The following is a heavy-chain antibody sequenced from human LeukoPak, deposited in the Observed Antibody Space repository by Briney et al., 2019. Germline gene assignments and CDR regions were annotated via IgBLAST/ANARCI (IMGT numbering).Heavy chain of an antibody. D-gene: IGHD3-22*01. CDR3: ARAGSNYYDSSGPKLDY. J-gene: IGHJ4*02. CDR2: IYHSGST. CDR1: GYSIGSGYY. Sequence: NPSETLSLTCTVSGYSIGSGYYWGWIRPPPGKGLEWIGSIYHSGSTYYNPSLKSRVTISVDTSKNQFSLKLSSVTAADTAVYYCARAGSNYYDSSGPKLDYWGQGTLVTVSS. V-gene: IGHV4-38-2*02.